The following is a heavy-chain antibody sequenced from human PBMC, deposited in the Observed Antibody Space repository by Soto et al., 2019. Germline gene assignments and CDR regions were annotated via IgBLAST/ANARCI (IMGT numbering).Heavy chain of an antibody. CDR3: AKDRMGAGVRGYFAY. CDR1: GFTFSSYG. V-gene: IGHV3-30*18. Sequence: QVQLVESGGVVVQPGKSLRLSCAGSGFTFSSYGMDWVRQAPGKGLEWVAVISYDGSNKYYADSVKGRFTISRDNSKNTLYLQMSSLRADDTAVYYCAKDRMGAGVRGYFAYWGQGTLVTVSS. D-gene: IGHD3-10*01. J-gene: IGHJ4*02. CDR2: ISYDGSNK.